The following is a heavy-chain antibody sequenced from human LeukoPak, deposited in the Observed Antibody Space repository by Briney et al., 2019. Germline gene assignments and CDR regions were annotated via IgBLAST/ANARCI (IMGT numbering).Heavy chain of an antibody. CDR1: GGSFSGYY. CDR2: INHSGST. V-gene: IGHV4-34*01. J-gene: IGHJ4*02. CDR3: ARGGRSKRWLQLGSTGTFDY. Sequence: SETLPLTCAVYGGSFSGYYWSWIRQPPGKGLEWIGEINHSGSTNYNPSLKSRVTISVDTSKNQFSLKLSSVTAADTAVYYCARGGRSKRWLQLGSTGTFDYWGQGTLVTASS. D-gene: IGHD5-24*01.